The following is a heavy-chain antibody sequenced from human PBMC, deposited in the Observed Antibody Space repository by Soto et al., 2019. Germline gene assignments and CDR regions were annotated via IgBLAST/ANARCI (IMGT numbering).Heavy chain of an antibody. CDR1: GGCISSYY. V-gene: IGHV4-59*01. CDR2: IYYSGST. J-gene: IGHJ4*02. D-gene: IGHD3-22*01. Sequence: SETLSLTCTVSGGCISSYYWSWIRQPPGKGLEWIGYIYYSGSTNYNPSLKSRVTISVDTSKNQFSLKLSSVTAADTAVYYCGRAPPPFSGYEYYFDYWGQRTLVTVSS. CDR3: GRAPPPFSGYEYYFDY.